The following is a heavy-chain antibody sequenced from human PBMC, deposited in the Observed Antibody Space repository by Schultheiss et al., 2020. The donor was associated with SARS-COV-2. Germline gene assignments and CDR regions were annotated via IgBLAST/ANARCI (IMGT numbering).Heavy chain of an antibody. CDR3: ARQRDFSMDV. D-gene: IGHD3-3*01. V-gene: IGHV5-51*01. Sequence: GESLKISCKGSGYSFTTYWIGWVRQMPGKGLEWMGIIYPGDSDARYSPSFRGQVTMSADTSNDTAYLQWSSLKASDTAMYYCARQRDFSMDVWGKGTTVTVSS. CDR1: GYSFTTYW. CDR2: IYPGDSDA. J-gene: IGHJ6*03.